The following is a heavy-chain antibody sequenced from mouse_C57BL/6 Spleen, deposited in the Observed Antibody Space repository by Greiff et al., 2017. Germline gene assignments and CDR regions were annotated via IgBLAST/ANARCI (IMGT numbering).Heavy chain of an antibody. CDR3: ARSGITIVTHWYFDV. CDR1: GYTFTSYW. Sequence: QVQLQQPGAELVRPGTSVKLSCKASGYTFTSYWMHWVKQRPGQGLEWIGVIDPSDSYTNYNQKFKGKATLTVDTSSSTAYMQLSRLTSEDSAVYYCARSGITIVTHWYFDVWGTGTTVTVSS. CDR2: IDPSDSYT. J-gene: IGHJ1*03. V-gene: IGHV1-59*01. D-gene: IGHD2-12*01.